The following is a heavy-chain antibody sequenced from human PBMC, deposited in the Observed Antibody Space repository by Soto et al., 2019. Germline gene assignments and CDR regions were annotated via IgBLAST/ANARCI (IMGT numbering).Heavy chain of an antibody. CDR1: GFTFSDYT. CDR2: ILSDYNT. Sequence: EVQLLESGGGLAQPGGSLTLSCAASGFTFSDYTMSWVRQAPGQVLECISVILSDYNTFYAGSVRGRFTISRDNSKNTLYLQMNSRRAEDTAVYYCARRTNGYFGYWGQGALVTVSS. D-gene: IGHD2-8*01. J-gene: IGHJ4*02. CDR3: ARRTNGYFGY. V-gene: IGHV3-23*03.